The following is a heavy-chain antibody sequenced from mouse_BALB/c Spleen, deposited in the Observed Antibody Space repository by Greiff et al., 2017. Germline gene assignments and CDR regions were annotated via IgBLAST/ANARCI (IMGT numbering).Heavy chain of an antibody. J-gene: IGHJ2*01. CDR2: INPSNGRT. D-gene: IGHD4-1*01. CDR3: ARDWDEAY. Sequence: VKLQQPGAELVKPGASVKLSCKASGYTFTSYWMHWVKQRPGQGLEWIGEINPSNGRTNYNEKFKSKATLTVDKSSSTAYMQLSSLTSEDSAVYYCARDWDEAYWGQGTTLTVSS. CDR1: GYTFTSYW. V-gene: IGHV1S81*02.